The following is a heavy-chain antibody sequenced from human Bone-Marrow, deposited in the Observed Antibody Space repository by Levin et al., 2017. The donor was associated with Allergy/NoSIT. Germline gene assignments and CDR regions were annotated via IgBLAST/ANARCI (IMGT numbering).Heavy chain of an antibody. J-gene: IGHJ4*02. Sequence: SQTLSLTCTVSGGSIRSSSYYWGWIRQPPGKGLEWIGSIYYSGSTYYNPSLKSRVTISVDTSKNQFSLKLSSVTAADTAVYYCARRPVTTGRNYYFDYWGQGTLVTVSS. CDR1: GGSIRSSSYY. CDR2: IYYSGST. V-gene: IGHV4-39*01. D-gene: IGHD4-17*01. CDR3: ARRPVTTGRNYYFDY.